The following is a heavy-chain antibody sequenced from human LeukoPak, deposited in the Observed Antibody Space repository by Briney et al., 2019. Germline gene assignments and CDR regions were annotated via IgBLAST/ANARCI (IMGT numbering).Heavy chain of an antibody. J-gene: IGHJ4*02. CDR3: GKDKSSIYYDFWSGYFGY. V-gene: IGHV3-23*01. CDR2: ISGSGGST. CDR1: GFTFSSYA. Sequence: GGSLRLPCAASGFTFSSYAMSWVRQAPGKGLEWVSAISGSGGSTYYADSVKGRFTISRDNSKNTLYLQMNSRRAEDKAVYYCGKDKSSIYYDFWSGYFGYWGQGTLVTVSS. D-gene: IGHD3-3*01.